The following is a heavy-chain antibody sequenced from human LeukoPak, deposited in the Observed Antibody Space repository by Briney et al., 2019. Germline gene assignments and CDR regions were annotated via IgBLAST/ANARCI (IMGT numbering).Heavy chain of an antibody. Sequence: GGSLRLSCAASGFTFSSYGMYWVRQAPGKGLEWVAVIWYDGSNKYYADSVKGRFTISRDNSKNTLYLQMNSLRAEDTAVYYCAKWIGLADAFDIWGQGTMVTVSS. D-gene: IGHD2-2*03. CDR2: IWYDGSNK. J-gene: IGHJ3*02. CDR1: GFTFSSYG. V-gene: IGHV3-30*02. CDR3: AKWIGLADAFDI.